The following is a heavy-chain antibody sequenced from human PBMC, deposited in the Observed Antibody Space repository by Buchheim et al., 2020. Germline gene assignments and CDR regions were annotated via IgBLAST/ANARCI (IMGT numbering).Heavy chain of an antibody. V-gene: IGHV5-10-1*03. Sequence: EVQLVQSGAEVKKPGESLRISCKGFGYTFTSHWISWVRQMPGKGLEWMGRIDPDDSYTNCSPSFQGHVTISADKSISTAYLHWRSLKASDTAMYYCARQDCSSGVCYFFDHWGQGTL. D-gene: IGHD2-8*01. J-gene: IGHJ4*02. CDR3: ARQDCSSGVCYFFDH. CDR2: IDPDDSYT. CDR1: GYTFTSHW.